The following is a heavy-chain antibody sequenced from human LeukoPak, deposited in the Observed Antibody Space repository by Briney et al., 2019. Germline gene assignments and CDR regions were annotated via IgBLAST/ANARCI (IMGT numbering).Heavy chain of an antibody. J-gene: IGHJ4*02. D-gene: IGHD3-22*01. CDR1: GGSISSYY. Sequence: SETLSLTCTVSGGSISSYYWSWIRQPPGKGLEWIGYIYYSGSTNYNPSLKSRVTISVDTSKNQFSLKLSSVTAADTAVYYCARVFYYDSSGYPDAYFDYWGQGTLVTVSS. CDR3: ARVFYYDSSGYPDAYFDY. V-gene: IGHV4-59*08. CDR2: IYYSGST.